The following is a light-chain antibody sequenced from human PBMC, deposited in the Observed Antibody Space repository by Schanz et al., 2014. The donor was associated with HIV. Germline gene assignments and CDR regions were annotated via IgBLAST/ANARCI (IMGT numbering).Light chain of an antibody. J-gene: IGLJ3*02. CDR3: VLYIGSGISV. Sequence: QTVVTQEPSFSVSPGGTVTLTCGLSSGSVSTSSHPSWYQQNPGQAPRTLIYNTNTRSSGVPDRFSGSILGNKAALTITGAQADDESDYYCVLYIGSGISVFGGGTKLTVL. CDR2: NTN. V-gene: IGLV8-61*01. CDR1: SGSVSTSSH.